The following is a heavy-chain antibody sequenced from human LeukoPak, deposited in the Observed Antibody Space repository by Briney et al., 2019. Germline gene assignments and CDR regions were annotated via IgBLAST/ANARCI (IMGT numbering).Heavy chain of an antibody. V-gene: IGHV4-30-2*01. Sequence: SETLSLTCAVSGGSISSGGYSWSWIRQPPGKGLEWIGYIYHSGSTYYNPSLKSRVTISVDTSKNQFSLKLSSVTAADTAVYYCARSSIAAATYFDYWGQGTLVTVSS. D-gene: IGHD6-13*01. CDR3: ARSSIAAATYFDY. J-gene: IGHJ4*02. CDR2: IYHSGST. CDR1: GGSISSGGYS.